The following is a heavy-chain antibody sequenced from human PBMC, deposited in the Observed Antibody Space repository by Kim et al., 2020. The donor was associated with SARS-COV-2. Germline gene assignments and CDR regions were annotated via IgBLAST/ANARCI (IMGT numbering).Heavy chain of an antibody. Sequence: GGSLRLSCAASGFTFSSYGMHWVRQAPGKGLEWVAVISYDGSNKYYADSVKGRFTISRDNSKNTLYLQMNSLRAEDTAVYYCAKDEGARPGRAGRDYDILTGRGSGAEYFQHWGQVTLVTVSS. CDR3: AKDEGARPGRAGRDYDILTGRGSGAEYFQH. CDR1: GFTFSSYG. CDR2: ISYDGSNK. V-gene: IGHV3-30*18. D-gene: IGHD3-9*01. J-gene: IGHJ1*01.